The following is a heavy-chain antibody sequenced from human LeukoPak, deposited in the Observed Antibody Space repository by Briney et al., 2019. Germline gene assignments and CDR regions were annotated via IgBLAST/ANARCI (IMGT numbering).Heavy chain of an antibody. Sequence: SETLSLTCTVSGGSSSRSYCSWIRQPPRKGLEWIGYIHYTGSTNYNPSLKSRVTISVDTSKNQFSLKLSSVTAADTAVYYCARDPGNWFDPWGQGTLVTVSS. J-gene: IGHJ5*02. CDR3: ARDPGNWFDP. CDR1: GGSSSRSY. V-gene: IGHV4-59*12. CDR2: IHYTGST.